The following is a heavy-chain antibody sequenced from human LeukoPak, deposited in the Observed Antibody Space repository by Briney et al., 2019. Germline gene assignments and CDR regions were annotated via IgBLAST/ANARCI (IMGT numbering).Heavy chain of an antibody. D-gene: IGHD5-24*01. Sequence: GGSLRLSCAASGFTFSSYAMSWVRQAPGKGLEWVSSISGSGSGGSTYYADSVKGRFTISRDNSKNTLYLQMNSLRAEDTAVYYCAKSGYNRFDYWGQGTLVTVSS. CDR1: GFTFSSYA. V-gene: IGHV3-23*01. CDR3: AKSGYNRFDY. J-gene: IGHJ4*02. CDR2: ISGSGSGGST.